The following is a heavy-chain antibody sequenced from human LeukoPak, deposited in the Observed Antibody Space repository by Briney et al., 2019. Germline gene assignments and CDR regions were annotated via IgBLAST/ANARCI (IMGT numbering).Heavy chain of an antibody. D-gene: IGHD5-24*01. Sequence: GGSLRLSCAASGFTFSSYAMSWVRQAPGKGLEWVSSISGSGSGGSTYYADSVKGRFTISRDNSKNTLYLQMNSLRAEDTAVYYCAKSGYNRFDYWGQGTLVTVSS. CDR1: GFTFSSYA. V-gene: IGHV3-23*01. CDR3: AKSGYNRFDY. J-gene: IGHJ4*02. CDR2: ISGSGSGGST.